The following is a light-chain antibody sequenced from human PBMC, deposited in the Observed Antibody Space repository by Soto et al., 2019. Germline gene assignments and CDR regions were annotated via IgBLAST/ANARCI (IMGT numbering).Light chain of an antibody. V-gene: IGKV3-20*01. J-gene: IGKJ1*01. CDR3: QQYGSSPRT. Sequence: EIVLTQSPGTLSLSPGERATLSCRASQSVSSSSDNLAWYQQKPGQAPRLLIYAASSRAAGIPDRVSGSGSGTDFTLTISRLEPEDFAVYYCQQYGSSPRTFGQGTKVEIK. CDR1: QSVSSSSDN. CDR2: AAS.